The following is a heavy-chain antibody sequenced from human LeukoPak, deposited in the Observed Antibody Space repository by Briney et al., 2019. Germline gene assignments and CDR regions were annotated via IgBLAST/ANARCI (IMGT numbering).Heavy chain of an antibody. Sequence: SQTLSLTCTVSGGSISSYYWSWIRQHPGKGLEWIGYIYYSGSTYYNPSLKSRVTISVDTSKNQFSLKLSSVTAADTAVYYCARVLSASGDYYFDYWGQGTLVTVSS. J-gene: IGHJ4*02. D-gene: IGHD2-21*02. CDR1: GGSISSYY. V-gene: IGHV4-31*03. CDR3: ARVLSASGDYYFDY. CDR2: IYYSGST.